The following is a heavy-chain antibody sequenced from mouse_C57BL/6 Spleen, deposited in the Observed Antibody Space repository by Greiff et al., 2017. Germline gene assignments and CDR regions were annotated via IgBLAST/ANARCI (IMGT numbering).Heavy chain of an antibody. CDR3: ARGEDWARAMDY. CDR2: INPSNGGT. D-gene: IGHD4-1*01. V-gene: IGHV1-53*01. Sequence: QVQLQQSGTELVKPGASVKLSCKASGYTFTSYWMHWVKQRPGQGLEWIGNINPSNGGTNYNEKFKSKATLTVDKSSRTAYMQLSSLTSEDSAVYYCARGEDWARAMDYWGQGTSVTVSS. J-gene: IGHJ4*01. CDR1: GYTFTSYW.